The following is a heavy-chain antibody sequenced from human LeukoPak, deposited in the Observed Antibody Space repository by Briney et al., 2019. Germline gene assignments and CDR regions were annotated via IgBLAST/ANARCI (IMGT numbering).Heavy chain of an antibody. J-gene: IGHJ3*02. CDR3: AADTDILTGQDAFDI. V-gene: IGHV1-24*01. Sequence: ASVKVSCKVSGYTLTELSMHWVRQAPGKGLEWMGGFDPEDGETIYAQKFQGRVTMTEDTSTDTAYMELSSLRSEDTVVYYCAADTDILTGQDAFDIWGQGTMVTVSS. D-gene: IGHD3-9*01. CDR1: GYTLTELS. CDR2: FDPEDGET.